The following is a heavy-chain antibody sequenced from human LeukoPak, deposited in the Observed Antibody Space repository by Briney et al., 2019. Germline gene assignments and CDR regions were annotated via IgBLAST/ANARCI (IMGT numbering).Heavy chain of an antibody. J-gene: IGHJ4*02. D-gene: IGHD6-6*01. CDR2: IITIFGTA. V-gene: IGHV1-69*13. CDR3: ARGNPTARPETSFDY. Sequence: SVKVSCKASGYTFTSYGISWVRQAPGQGLEWMGGIITIFGTANYAQKFQGRVTITADESTSTAYMELSSLRSEDTAVYYCARGNPTARPETSFDYWGQGTLVTVSS. CDR1: GYTFTSYG.